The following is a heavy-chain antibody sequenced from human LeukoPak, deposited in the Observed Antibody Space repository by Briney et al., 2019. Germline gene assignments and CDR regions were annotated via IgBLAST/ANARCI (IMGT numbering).Heavy chain of an antibody. J-gene: IGHJ4*02. V-gene: IGHV4-59*07. Sequence: SDTLSLTCTLSGGSISSYYWSWLRQPPGNALEWIGYIYDSGSTNYNPSLKSRVTISVDTSKNQFSLKLSSVTAADTAVYYCATTESGYDLFFDYWGQGTLVTVSS. CDR2: IYDSGST. CDR3: ATTESGYDLFFDY. CDR1: GGSISSYY. D-gene: IGHD5-12*01.